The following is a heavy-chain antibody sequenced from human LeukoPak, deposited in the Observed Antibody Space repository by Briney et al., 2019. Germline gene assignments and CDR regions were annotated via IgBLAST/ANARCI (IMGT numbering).Heavy chain of an antibody. D-gene: IGHD6-19*01. CDR3: VRYVAVAGYYDYYGVDV. CDR2: IYNSGSS. CDR1: GGSISNHY. Sequence: SETLSLTCTVSGGSISNHYWSWIRQPPGKGLEWIGYIYNSGSSNYNPSLKSRVTISVDTSKNQFSLKLSSVTAADTAVYYCVRYVAVAGYYDYYGVDVWGQGTTVTVSS. J-gene: IGHJ6*02. V-gene: IGHV4-59*11.